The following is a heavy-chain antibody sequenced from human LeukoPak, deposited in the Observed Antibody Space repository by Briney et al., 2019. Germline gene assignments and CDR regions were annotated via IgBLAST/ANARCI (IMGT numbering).Heavy chain of an antibody. CDR1: GFTFSSYA. Sequence: GGSLRLSCAASGFTFSSYAMSWVRQAPGKGLEWVSGISGSGGRTYYADSVKGRFTISRDNSKNTLYLQMNSLRAEDTAVYYCAKDQDFWSGYYTNWGQGTLVTVSS. CDR2: ISGSGGRT. CDR3: AKDQDFWSGYYTN. D-gene: IGHD3-3*01. J-gene: IGHJ4*02. V-gene: IGHV3-23*01.